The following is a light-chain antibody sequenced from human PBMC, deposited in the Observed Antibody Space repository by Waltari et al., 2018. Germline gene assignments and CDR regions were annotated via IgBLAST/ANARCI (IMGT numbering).Light chain of an antibody. Sequence: EIAMTQSPATLSVSPGERATLSCRASQSVSSNLACYQQKPGQAPRLLIYGASTRATGIPARFSGSGSGTEFTLTISSLQSEDFAVYYCQQYNNWPPSWTFGQGTKVEIK. V-gene: IGKV3-15*01. CDR1: QSVSSN. J-gene: IGKJ1*01. CDR2: GAS. CDR3: QQYNNWPPSWT.